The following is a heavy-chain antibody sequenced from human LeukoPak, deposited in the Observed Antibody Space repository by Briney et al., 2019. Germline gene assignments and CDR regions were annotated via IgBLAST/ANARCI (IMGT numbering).Heavy chain of an antibody. CDR2: ISGSGGST. V-gene: IGHV3-23*01. CDR1: GFIFSSYS. D-gene: IGHD3-3*01. Sequence: GGSLRLSCAASGFIFSSYSMRWVRQAPGKGLEWVSAISGSGGSTYYADSVKGRFTIYRDNSKNTLYLQMNSLRAEDTAVYYCAKLGIFASRYFDYWGQGTLVTVSS. J-gene: IGHJ4*02. CDR3: AKLGIFASRYFDY.